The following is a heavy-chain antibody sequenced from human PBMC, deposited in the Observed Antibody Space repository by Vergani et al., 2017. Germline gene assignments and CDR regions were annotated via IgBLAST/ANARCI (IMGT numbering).Heavy chain of an antibody. V-gene: IGHV1-69*13. Sequence: QVQLVQSGAEVKKPGSSVKVSCKASGGTFSSYAISWVRQAPGQGLEWMGRSIPIFGTANNAQKFQGRVTITADESTSTAYMELSSLRSEDTAVYYCARDFEYIVATTRGYYYYYGMDVWDQGTTVTVSS. CDR3: ARDFEYIVATTRGYYYYYGMDV. J-gene: IGHJ6*02. CDR1: GGTFSSYA. CDR2: SIPIFGTA. D-gene: IGHD5-12*01.